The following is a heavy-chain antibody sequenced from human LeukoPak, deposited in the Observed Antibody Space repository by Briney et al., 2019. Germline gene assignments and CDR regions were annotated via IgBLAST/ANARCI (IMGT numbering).Heavy chain of an antibody. J-gene: IGHJ6*02. Sequence: GGSLRLSCSASGFSFDDYAMYWVRQAPGKGLEWVSLISSGGGTTYYADSVKGRFTISRDNSKNTLYLEMSSLRTEDTALYFCTKDRVWAMDVWGQGTTVIVSS. CDR2: ISSGGGTT. CDR3: TKDRVWAMDV. D-gene: IGHD7-27*01. V-gene: IGHV3-43*02. CDR1: GFSFDDYA.